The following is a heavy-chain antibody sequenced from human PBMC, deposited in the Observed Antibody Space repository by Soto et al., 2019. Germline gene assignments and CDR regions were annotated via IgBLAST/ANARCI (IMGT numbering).Heavy chain of an antibody. CDR1: GFTFSNYA. CDR2: ISANGRNA. J-gene: IGHJ4*02. CDR3: ATDLSSLGWLALGAPFDS. D-gene: IGHD3-22*01. Sequence: EVHLLESGGDVVQPGRSLRLSCAASGFTFSNYAMNWIRQAPGKGLEWLSSISANGRNAYYAESVKGRFTISRDRSKNTLYLQLDRLRVEDTAIYFCATDLSSLGWLALGAPFDSWGQGTLVTVSS. V-gene: IGHV3-23*01.